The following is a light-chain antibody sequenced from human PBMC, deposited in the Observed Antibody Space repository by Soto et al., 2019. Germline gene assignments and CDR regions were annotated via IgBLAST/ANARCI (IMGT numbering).Light chain of an antibody. Sequence: SYELTQPPSVSVSPGQPANITCSGDQLGNKYVCWYQQGPGQSPVLVIYQDSRRPSGIPERFSGSNSGNTATLTSRGTQAMDEADYYCQVWDSSTAWVFGGGTKLTVL. CDR2: QDS. V-gene: IGLV3-1*01. CDR3: QVWDSSTAWV. CDR1: QLGNKY. J-gene: IGLJ3*02.